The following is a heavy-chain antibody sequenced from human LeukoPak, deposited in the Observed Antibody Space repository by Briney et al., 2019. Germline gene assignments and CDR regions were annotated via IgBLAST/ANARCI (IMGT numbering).Heavy chain of an antibody. CDR3: ARDYGPYPGCGWFDP. J-gene: IGHJ5*02. Sequence: ASVKVSCKASGYTFTSNYIHWVRQAPGQGLEWMGRINCNGGGTSYAQKFQGRVTMTRDTSISTAYMELDRLTSDDTAVYYCARDYGPYPGCGWFDPWGQGTLVTVSS. V-gene: IGHV1-2*06. D-gene: IGHD2-21*01. CDR2: INCNGGGT. CDR1: GYTFTSNY.